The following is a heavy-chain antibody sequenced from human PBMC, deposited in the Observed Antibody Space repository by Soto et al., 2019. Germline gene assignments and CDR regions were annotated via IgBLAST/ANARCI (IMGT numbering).Heavy chain of an antibody. CDR2: IYHSGST. CDR1: GGSISSSNW. Sequence: SETLSLTCAVSGGSISSSNWWSWVRQPPGKGLEWIGEIYHSGSTNYNPSLKSRVTISVDKSKNQFSLKLSSVTAADTAVYYCARARGAYCTNGVCRNDYYYGMDVWGQGTTVDVSS. J-gene: IGHJ6*02. D-gene: IGHD2-8*01. CDR3: ARARGAYCTNGVCRNDYYYGMDV. V-gene: IGHV4-4*02.